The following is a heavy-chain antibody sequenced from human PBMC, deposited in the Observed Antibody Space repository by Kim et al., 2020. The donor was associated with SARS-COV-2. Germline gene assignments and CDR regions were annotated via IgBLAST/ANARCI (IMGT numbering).Heavy chain of an antibody. CDR3: ARGIGTTADYYYYYMDV. V-gene: IGHV4-34*01. J-gene: IGHJ6*03. CDR2: INHSGST. Sequence: SETLSLTCAVYGGSFSGYYWSWIRQPPGKGLEWIGEINHSGSTNYNPSLKSRVTISVDTSKNQFSLKLSSVTAADTAVYYCARGIGTTADYYYYYMDVWGKGTTVTVSS. D-gene: IGHD4-17*01. CDR1: GGSFSGYY.